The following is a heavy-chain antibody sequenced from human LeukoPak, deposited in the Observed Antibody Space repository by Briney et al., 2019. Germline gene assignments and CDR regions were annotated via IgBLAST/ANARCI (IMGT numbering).Heavy chain of an antibody. CDR3: ARGNYLTYDF. Sequence: SETLSLTCTVAGGSIRNNYWSWIRQPPGKGLEWIGYVYHSGTTTYNPSLKSRVIISIDTSKNQFSLNLTSVTAADTAMYYCARGNYLTYDFWGQGTLDSVSS. D-gene: IGHD1-7*01. CDR2: VYHSGTT. V-gene: IGHV4-59*08. CDR1: GGSIRNNY. J-gene: IGHJ4*02.